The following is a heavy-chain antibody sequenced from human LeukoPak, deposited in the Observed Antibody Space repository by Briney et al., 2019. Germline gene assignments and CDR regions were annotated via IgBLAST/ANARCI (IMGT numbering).Heavy chain of an antibody. D-gene: IGHD2-2*01. CDR3: AKEKAAYCSSTSCFDGYDY. CDR1: GFTFSSYA. J-gene: IGHJ4*02. CDR2: ISGSGGST. Sequence: PGGSLRLSCAASGFTFSSYAMSWVRQAPGKGLEWVSAISGSGGSTYYADSVKGQFSISRDNSKNTLYLQLNSLRAEDTAVYYCAKEKAAYCSSTSCFDGYDYWGQGTLVTVSS. V-gene: IGHV3-23*01.